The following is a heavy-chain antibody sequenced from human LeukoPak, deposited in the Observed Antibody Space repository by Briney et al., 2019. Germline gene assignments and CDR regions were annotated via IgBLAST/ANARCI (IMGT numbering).Heavy chain of an antibody. CDR3: ARSMVRGVIRGVLVY. V-gene: IGHV3-48*01. CDR2: ISSSSSTI. J-gene: IGHJ4*02. CDR1: GFTFSSYS. Sequence: PGGSLRLSCAASGFTFSSYSMNWVRQAPGKGLEWVSYISSSSSTIYYADSVKGRFIISRDNAKNSLYLQMNSLRAEDTAVYYCARSMVRGVIRGVLVYWGQGTLVTVSS. D-gene: IGHD3-10*01.